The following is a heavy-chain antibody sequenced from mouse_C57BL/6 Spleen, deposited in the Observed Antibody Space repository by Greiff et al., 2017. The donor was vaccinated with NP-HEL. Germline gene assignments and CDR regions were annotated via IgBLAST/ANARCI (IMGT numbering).Heavy chain of an antibody. V-gene: IGHV1-39*01. Sequence: VQLQQSGPELVKPGASVKISCKASGYSFTDYHMNWVKQSNGKSLEWIGVINPNYGTTSYNQKFKGKATLTVDQSSSTAYMQLNSLTSEDSAVYYCATRSTMVTTWYFDVWGTGTTVTVSS. CDR2: INPNYGTT. CDR3: ATRSTMVTTWYFDV. D-gene: IGHD2-2*01. J-gene: IGHJ1*03. CDR1: GYSFTDYH.